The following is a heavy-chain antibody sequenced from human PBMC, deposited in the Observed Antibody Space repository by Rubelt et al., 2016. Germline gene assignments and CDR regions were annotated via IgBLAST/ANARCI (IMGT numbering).Heavy chain of an antibody. CDR2: IYYSGST. D-gene: IGHD6-13*01. CDR1: GGSISSSSYY. Sequence: QLQLQESGPGLVKPSETLSLTCTVSGGSISSSSYYWGWIRQPPGKGLEWIGSIYYSGSTYYNPSRKSRVTISVDTSKNQFSLKLSAVTAADTAVYYCARRGSSWLYYYGMDVWGQGTTVTVSS. CDR3: ARRGSSWLYYYGMDV. V-gene: IGHV4-39*07. J-gene: IGHJ6*02.